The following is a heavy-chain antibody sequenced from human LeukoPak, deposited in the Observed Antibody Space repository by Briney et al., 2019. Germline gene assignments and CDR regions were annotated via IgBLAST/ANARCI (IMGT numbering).Heavy chain of an antibody. Sequence: PSETLSLTCTVSGASISGHYLTWIRHAPGKGLEWIGYISYIGSTNYNPSLKSRATISVDTSKNLFSLKLRSVTAADTAVYYCARDQFSINALDMWGQGTMVTVSS. CDR2: ISYIGST. J-gene: IGHJ3*02. CDR3: ARDQFSINALDM. V-gene: IGHV4-59*11. CDR1: GASISGHY. D-gene: IGHD1-14*01.